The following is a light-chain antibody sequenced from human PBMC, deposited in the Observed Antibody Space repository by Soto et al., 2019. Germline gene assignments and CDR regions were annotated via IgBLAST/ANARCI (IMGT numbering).Light chain of an antibody. CDR1: ESLLHRNGNTL. V-gene: IGKV2-28*01. J-gene: IGKJ1*01. CDR2: LVS. Sequence: DIVLTQSPVSLAVTPGEPASISCTSSESLLHRNGNTLLDWYLQKPGQSPQLLIYLVSRRASGVPDRFSGGGSGTDFTLKISRVEAEDAGVYYCMQGLQIPRTFGQGTKVEIK. CDR3: MQGLQIPRT.